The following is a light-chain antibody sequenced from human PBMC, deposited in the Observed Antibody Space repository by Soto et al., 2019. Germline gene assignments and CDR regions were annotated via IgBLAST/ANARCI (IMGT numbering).Light chain of an antibody. J-gene: IGLJ1*01. CDR1: SSDVGSYNL. CDR2: EGS. CDR3: CSYAGSSTF. Sequence: QSALTQPASVSGSPGQSITISCTGTSSDVGSYNLVSWYQQHPGKAPKLMIYEGSKRPSGVSNRFSGSKSGSTASLTISGLQAEDEADYYCCSYAGSSTFFGTGTKLTVL. V-gene: IGLV2-23*03.